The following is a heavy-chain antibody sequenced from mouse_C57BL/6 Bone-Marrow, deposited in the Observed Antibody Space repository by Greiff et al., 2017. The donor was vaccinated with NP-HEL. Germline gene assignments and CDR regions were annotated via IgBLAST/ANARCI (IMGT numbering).Heavy chain of an antibody. V-gene: IGHV5-4*03. CDR3: ARTPKGIYYDYDGGDY. Sequence: DVKLVESGGGLVKPGGSLKLSCAASGFTFSSYAMSWVRQTPEKRLEWVATISDGGSYTYYPDNVKGRFTISRDNAKNNLYLQMSHLKSEDTAMYYCARTPKGIYYDYDGGDYWGQGTTLTVSS. CDR2: ISDGGSYT. J-gene: IGHJ2*01. CDR1: GFTFSSYA. D-gene: IGHD2-4*01.